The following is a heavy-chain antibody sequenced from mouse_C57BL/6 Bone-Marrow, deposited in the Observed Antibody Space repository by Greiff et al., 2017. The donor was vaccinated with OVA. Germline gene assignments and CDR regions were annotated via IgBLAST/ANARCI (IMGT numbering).Heavy chain of an antibody. D-gene: IGHD1-1*01. V-gene: IGHV1-55*01. CDR2: IYPGSGST. J-gene: IGHJ4*01. CDR1: GYTFTSYW. CDR3: ARCYYDGSSYDAMDY. Sequence: HVQLQPPGAELVKPGASVKMSCKASGYTFTSYWITWVKPRPGQGLEWIGDIYPGSGSTNYNEKFKSKATLTVDTSSSTAYMQLSSLTSEDSAVYYCARCYYDGSSYDAMDYWGQGTSVTVSS.